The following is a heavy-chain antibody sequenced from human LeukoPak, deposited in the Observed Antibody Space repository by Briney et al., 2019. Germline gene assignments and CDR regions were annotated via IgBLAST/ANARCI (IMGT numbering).Heavy chain of an antibody. Sequence: SETLSLTCTVSGGSISSGSYYWSWIRQPAGKGLEWIGRIYSSGSTNYNPSLKSRVTISLDTSKNQFSLKLSSVTAADTAVYYCARGITIFALPYYYYYMDVWGKGTTVTVSS. D-gene: IGHD3-3*01. CDR3: ARGITIFALPYYYYYMDV. V-gene: IGHV4-61*02. CDR1: GGSISSGSYY. J-gene: IGHJ6*03. CDR2: IYSSGST.